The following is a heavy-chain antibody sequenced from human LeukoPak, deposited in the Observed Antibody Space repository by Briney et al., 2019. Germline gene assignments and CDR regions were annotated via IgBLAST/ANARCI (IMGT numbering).Heavy chain of an antibody. J-gene: IGHJ4*02. Sequence: KPGGSLRLSCAASGFTFSSYSMSWVRQAPGKGLEWVSSISSSSSYIYYADSVKGRFTISRDNAKNSLYLQMNSLRAEDTAVYYCARSTSVNYDSSDYSALDYWGQGTLVTVSS. D-gene: IGHD3-22*01. CDR3: ARSTSVNYDSSDYSALDY. V-gene: IGHV3-21*01. CDR1: GFTFSSYS. CDR2: ISSSSSYI.